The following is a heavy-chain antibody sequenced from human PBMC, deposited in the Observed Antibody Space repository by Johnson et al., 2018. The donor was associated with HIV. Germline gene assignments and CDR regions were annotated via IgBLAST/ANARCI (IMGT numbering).Heavy chain of an antibody. Sequence: SYGMHWVRQAPGKGLEWVAVISYDGSNKYYADSVKGRFTISRDNSKNTLYLQMNSLRAEDTAVYYCAKLPGGNSGFVDAFDIWGQGTMVTVSS. CDR2: ISYDGSNK. CDR3: AKLPGGNSGFVDAFDI. V-gene: IGHV3-30*18. CDR1: SYG. D-gene: IGHD4-23*01. J-gene: IGHJ3*02.